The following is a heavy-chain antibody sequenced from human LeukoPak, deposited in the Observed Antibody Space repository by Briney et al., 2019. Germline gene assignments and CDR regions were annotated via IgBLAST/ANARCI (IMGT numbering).Heavy chain of an antibody. V-gene: IGHV3-53*01. CDR1: GFNVSDNY. D-gene: IGHD4-23*01. J-gene: IGHJ4*02. CDR2: IYSDDTT. Sequence: GGSLRLSCAVSGFNVSDNYMSWVRQAPGKGLEWVSLIYSDDTTLYADSVKGRFTISRDISKDTLYLQMNSLRAEDTAMYYCARRAGGYSHPYDYWGQGILVTVSS. CDR3: ARRAGGYSHPYDY.